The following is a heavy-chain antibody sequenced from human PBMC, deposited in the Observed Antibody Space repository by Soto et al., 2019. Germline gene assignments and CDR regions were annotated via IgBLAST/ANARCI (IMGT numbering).Heavy chain of an antibody. D-gene: IGHD3-3*01. CDR1: GFTFSSDA. CDR2: ISGSGGST. Sequence: EVQLLESGGGLVQPGGSLRLSCAASGFTFSSDAMSWVRQAPGKGLEGVSAISGSGGSTYYADSVKGRFTISRDNSKNTLYLQMNSLRAEDTAVYYCAKDTIFGVVIGDWFDPWGQGTLVTVSS. V-gene: IGHV3-23*01. J-gene: IGHJ5*02. CDR3: AKDTIFGVVIGDWFDP.